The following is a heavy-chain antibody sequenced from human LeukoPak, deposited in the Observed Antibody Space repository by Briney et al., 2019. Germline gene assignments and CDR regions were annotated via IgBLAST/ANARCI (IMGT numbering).Heavy chain of an antibody. D-gene: IGHD4-17*01. J-gene: IGHJ4*02. CDR1: GFTFSSYW. CDR2: INSDGSST. Sequence: PGXXLRLSCAASGFTFSSYWMHWVRQAPGKGLVWVSRINSDGSSTIYADSVKGRFTISRDNAKNTLYLQMNSLRAEDTAVYYCARDYGDYNFDYWGQGTLVTVSS. V-gene: IGHV3-74*01. CDR3: ARDYGDYNFDY.